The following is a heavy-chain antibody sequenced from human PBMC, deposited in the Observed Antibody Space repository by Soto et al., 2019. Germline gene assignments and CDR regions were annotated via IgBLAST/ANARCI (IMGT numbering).Heavy chain of an antibody. CDR3: ARARAAVAGFFDY. V-gene: IGHV4-59*01. D-gene: IGHD6-19*01. CDR1: GGTSISYY. CDR2: IYYSGST. Sequence: SETLSLTCTVSGGTSISYYWSWIRQPPGKGLEWIGSIYYSGSTYYNPSLKSRVTISVDTSKNQFSLKLSSVTAADTAVYYCARARAAVAGFFDYWGQGTLVTV. J-gene: IGHJ4*02.